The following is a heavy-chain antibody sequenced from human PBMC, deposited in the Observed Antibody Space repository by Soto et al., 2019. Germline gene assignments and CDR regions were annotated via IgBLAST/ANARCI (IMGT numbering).Heavy chain of an antibody. J-gene: IGHJ4*02. D-gene: IGHD4-17*01. Sequence: PGGSLRLSCAASGFTFSSYGMHWVRQATGKGLEWVAVIWYDGSNKYYADSVKGRFTISRDNSKNTLYLQMNSLRAEDTAVYYCARDEDYGHYPVDYWGQGTLVTVSS. CDR1: GFTFSSYG. CDR3: ARDEDYGHYPVDY. CDR2: IWYDGSNK. V-gene: IGHV3-33*01.